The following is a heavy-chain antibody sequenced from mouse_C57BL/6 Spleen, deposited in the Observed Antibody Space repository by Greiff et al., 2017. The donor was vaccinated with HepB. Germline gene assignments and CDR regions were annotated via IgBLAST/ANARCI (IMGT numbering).Heavy chain of an antibody. CDR2: ISDGGSYT. J-gene: IGHJ4*01. CDR3: ARDGYGYAMDY. CDR1: GFTFSSYA. D-gene: IGHD1-2*01. Sequence: EVKLVESGGGLVKPGGSLKLSCAASGFTFSSYAMSWVRQTPEKRLEWVATISDGGSYTYYPDNVKGRFTLSRDNAKNKLYLQMSHLKSEDTAMYYCARDGYGYAMDYWGQGTSVTVSS. V-gene: IGHV5-4*01.